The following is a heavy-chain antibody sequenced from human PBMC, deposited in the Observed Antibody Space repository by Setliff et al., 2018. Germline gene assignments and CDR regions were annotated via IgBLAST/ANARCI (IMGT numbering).Heavy chain of an antibody. D-gene: IGHD3-3*01. J-gene: IGHJ6*03. CDR2: IYTSWST. Sequence: PSETLSLTCTVSGGSISGFNYWTWIRQPAGKGLEWIGQIYTSWSTDHNPSLKGRATLSIDASKRQFSLKLTSVTAADTAVYYCARMSGFLYMDVWGKGTTVTVSS. V-gene: IGHV4-61*09. CDR1: GGSISGFNY. CDR3: ARMSGFLYMDV.